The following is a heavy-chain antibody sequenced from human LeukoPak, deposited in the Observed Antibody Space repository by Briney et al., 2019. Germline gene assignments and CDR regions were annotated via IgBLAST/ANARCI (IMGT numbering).Heavy chain of an antibody. D-gene: IGHD3-16*01. V-gene: IGHV1-8*01. J-gene: IGHJ3*02. CDR2: MNPNSGNT. CDR1: GYTFTTYD. Sequence: ASVKVSCKASGYTFTTYDINWVRQATGQGLESMGWMNPNSGNTGYAQKFQGRVTMTRNTSITTAYMELSSLMSEDTAVYYCARGKYYDRYAFDIWGQGTMVTVSS. CDR3: ARGKYYDRYAFDI.